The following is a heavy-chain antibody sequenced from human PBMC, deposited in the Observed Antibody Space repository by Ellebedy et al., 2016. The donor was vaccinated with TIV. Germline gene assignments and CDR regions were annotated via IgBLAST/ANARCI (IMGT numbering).Heavy chain of an antibody. CDR2: IYTSGST. CDR1: GGSISSYY. J-gene: IGHJ6*03. CDR3: ARLPPRSYYYYMDV. Sequence: SETLSLTXTVSGGSISSYYWSWIRQPAGKGLEWIGRIYTSGSTNNNPSLKSRVTMSVDTSKNQFSLELSSVTAADTAVYYCARLPPRSYYYYMDVWGKGTTVTVSS. V-gene: IGHV4-4*07.